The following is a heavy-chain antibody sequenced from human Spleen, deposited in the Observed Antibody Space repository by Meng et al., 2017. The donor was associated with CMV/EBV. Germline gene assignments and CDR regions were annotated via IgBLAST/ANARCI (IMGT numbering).Heavy chain of an antibody. J-gene: IGHJ4*02. CDR3: ARDHGYYYDSSGHFDY. V-gene: IGHV3-11*05. CDR2: ISSSSSYT. D-gene: IGHD3-22*01. CDR1: GFTFSDYY. Sequence: QVQLVESGGGLVKPGGSLRLSCAASGFTFSDYYMSWIRQAPGKGLEWVSYISSSSSYTNYADSVKGRFTISRDNAKNSLYLQMNSLRAEDTAVYYCARDHGYYYDSSGHFDYWGQGTLVTVSS.